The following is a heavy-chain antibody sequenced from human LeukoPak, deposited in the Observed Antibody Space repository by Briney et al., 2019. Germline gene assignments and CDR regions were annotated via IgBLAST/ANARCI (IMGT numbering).Heavy chain of an antibody. J-gene: IGHJ5*02. CDR3: AREGAYCSSTSCHLQNWFDP. Sequence: ASVKVSCKASGSTFSSYAISWVRQAPGQGLEWMGGIIPIFGTANYAQKFQGRVTITADESTSTAYMELSSLRSEDTAVYYCAREGAYCSSTSCHLQNWFDPWGQGTLVTVSS. CDR1: GSTFSSYA. D-gene: IGHD2-2*01. V-gene: IGHV1-69*13. CDR2: IIPIFGTA.